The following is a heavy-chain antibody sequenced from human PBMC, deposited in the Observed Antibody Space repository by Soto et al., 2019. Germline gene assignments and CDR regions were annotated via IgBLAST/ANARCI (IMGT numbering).Heavy chain of an antibody. J-gene: IGHJ4*02. D-gene: IGHD6-13*01. CDR2: INSDGSST. Sequence: EVQLVESGGGLVQPGGSLRLSCAASGFTFSSYWMHWVRQAPGKGLVWVLRINSDGSSTSYADSVKGRFTISRDNAKNTLYLQMNSLRAEDTAVYYCAREFVYSSSWYYFDYWGQGTLVTVSS. CDR3: AREFVYSSSWYYFDY. V-gene: IGHV3-74*01. CDR1: GFTFSSYW.